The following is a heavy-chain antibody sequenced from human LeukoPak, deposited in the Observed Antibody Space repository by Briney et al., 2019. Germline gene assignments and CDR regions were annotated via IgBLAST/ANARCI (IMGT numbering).Heavy chain of an antibody. Sequence: HSGGSLRLSCAASGFTFSSYWMHWVRQAPGRGLVWVSRIHSDESRTSYADSVTGRFTISRDNAKNTVYLQMNSLRNEDTAVYYCARGIYGDPVAFDYWGQGTLVTVSS. CDR1: GFTFSSYW. J-gene: IGHJ4*02. CDR3: ARGIYGDPVAFDY. CDR2: IHSDESRT. D-gene: IGHD4/OR15-4a*01. V-gene: IGHV3-74*01.